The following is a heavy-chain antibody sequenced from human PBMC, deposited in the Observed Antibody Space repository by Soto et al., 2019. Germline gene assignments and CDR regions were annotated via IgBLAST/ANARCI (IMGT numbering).Heavy chain of an antibody. J-gene: IGHJ5*02. CDR1: VFTFIDYY. CDR2: ISSSSSYT. V-gene: IGHV3-11*06. D-gene: IGHD2-2*01. CDR3: ARLWTIVVVPAAVGGWFDP. Sequence: GWSLRLSCAASVFTFIDYYMSWIRQAPGKGLEWVSYISSSSSYTNYADSVKGRFTISRDNAKNSLYLQMNSLRAEDTAVYYCARLWTIVVVPAAVGGWFDPWGQGTLVTV.